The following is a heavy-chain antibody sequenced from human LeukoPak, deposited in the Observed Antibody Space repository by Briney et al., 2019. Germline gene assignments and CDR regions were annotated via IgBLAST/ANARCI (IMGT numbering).Heavy chain of an antibody. V-gene: IGHV1-2*02. Sequence: ASVTVSCKPSGYTLTDNYIHWVRQAPGQGLEWMGWINPHSGDTISAQNFQGRVTLTRDTSISTAYMELTRLRSDDTALFYCVRGRSVNYYGQDYWGQGTLVTVSS. J-gene: IGHJ4*02. CDR3: VRGRSVNYYGQDY. CDR1: GYTLTDNY. CDR2: INPHSGDT. D-gene: IGHD3-10*01.